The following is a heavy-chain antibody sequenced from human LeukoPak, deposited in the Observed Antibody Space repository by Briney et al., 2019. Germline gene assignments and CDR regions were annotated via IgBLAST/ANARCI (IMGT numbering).Heavy chain of an antibody. V-gene: IGHV4-59*01. D-gene: IGHD3-22*01. CDR2: IYYSGST. CDR3: ARVSSSGILDY. CDR1: GGSLINYY. J-gene: IGHJ4*02. Sequence: SETLSLTCTVSGGSLINYYWGWIRQPPGKGLEWIGYIYYSGSTNYNPSPRSRVTISVDTSKNQFSVKLSYVTAADTAVYYCARVSSSGILDYWGQGTLVTVSS.